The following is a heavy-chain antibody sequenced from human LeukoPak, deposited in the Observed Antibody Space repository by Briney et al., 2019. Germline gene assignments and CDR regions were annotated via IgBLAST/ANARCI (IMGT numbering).Heavy chain of an antibody. Sequence: GGSLRLSCAASGFTFSSYGMHWVRQAPGKGLEWVAFIRYDGSNKYYADSVKGRFTISRDNSKNTLYLQMNSLRAEDTAVYYCARDLTYYDILTGYHEAYFQHWGQGTLVTVSS. CDR2: IRYDGSNK. J-gene: IGHJ1*01. V-gene: IGHV3-30*02. D-gene: IGHD3-9*01. CDR3: ARDLTYYDILTGYHEAYFQH. CDR1: GFTFSSYG.